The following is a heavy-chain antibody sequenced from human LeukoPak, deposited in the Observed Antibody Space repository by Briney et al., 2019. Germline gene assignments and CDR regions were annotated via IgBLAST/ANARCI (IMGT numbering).Heavy chain of an antibody. CDR1: GFTFSSYW. CDR2: IKQDGSEK. J-gene: IGHJ3*02. V-gene: IGHV3-7*01. Sequence: GGSLRLSCAASGFTFSSYWMSWVRQAPGKGLEWVANIKQDGSEKYYVDSVKGRFTISRDNAENSLCLQMNSLRDEDTAVYYCARDGGIDAVDIWGQGTRVTVSS. D-gene: IGHD2-21*01. CDR3: ARDGGIDAVDI.